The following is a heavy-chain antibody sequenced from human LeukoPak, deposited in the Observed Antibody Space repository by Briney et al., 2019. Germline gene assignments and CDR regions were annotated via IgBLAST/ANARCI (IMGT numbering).Heavy chain of an antibody. CDR3: AKDPGSSSWYTWFDP. CDR1: GFTFSSYA. Sequence: QSGGSLRLSCAASGFTFSSYAMSWVRQVPGKGLEWVSAISGSGGSTYYADSVKGRFTISRDNSKNTLYLQMNSLRAEDTAVYYCAKDPGSSSWYTWFDPWGQGTLVTVSS. D-gene: IGHD6-13*01. J-gene: IGHJ5*02. V-gene: IGHV3-23*01. CDR2: ISGSGGST.